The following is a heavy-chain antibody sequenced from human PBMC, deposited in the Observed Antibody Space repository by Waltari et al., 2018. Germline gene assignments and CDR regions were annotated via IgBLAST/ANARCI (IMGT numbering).Heavy chain of an antibody. J-gene: IGHJ5*02. CDR3: AKSPGFLEWFQSGFDP. D-gene: IGHD3-3*01. CDR1: GFTFSAYG. Sequence: QVQLVASGGGVVQPGRSVRLSCAASGFTFSAYGLHWVRQAPGKGLEWVAVISYDGNNHYYANSVRGRFTISRDNSRNTLYLQMNSLRLEDTAVYYCAKSPGFLEWFQSGFDPWGQGTLVTVSS. CDR2: ISYDGNNH. V-gene: IGHV3-30*18.